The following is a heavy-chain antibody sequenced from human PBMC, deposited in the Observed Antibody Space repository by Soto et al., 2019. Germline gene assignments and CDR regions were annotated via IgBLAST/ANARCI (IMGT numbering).Heavy chain of an antibody. V-gene: IGHV3-15*05. CDR1: GFNFSNGW. Sequence: EVQLVESGGGLVKPGGSLRLSCSASGFNFSNGWMSWVRQAPGKGLEWVGRIKSKVHGETTDYAAHVKGRFTISRDDSKNTLYLQMHSLQTEDTAVYYCSTDEWEWGQGTLVTLTS. CDR3: STDEWE. D-gene: IGHD1-26*01. CDR2: IKSKVHGETT. J-gene: IGHJ4*02.